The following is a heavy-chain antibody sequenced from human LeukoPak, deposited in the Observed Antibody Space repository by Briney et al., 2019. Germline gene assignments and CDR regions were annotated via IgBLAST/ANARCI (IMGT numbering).Heavy chain of an antibody. J-gene: IGHJ4*02. V-gene: IGHV4-59*01. CDR3: ARGIRGGRYSSGGNFYSPSASWDY. D-gene: IGHD2-15*01. Sequence: PSETLSLTCTVSGGSLISVYRSWIRQPPGKGLEWIGYLYYSGSTTYNPFLKSRVAISVDTSKNQVSLKLNSVTGAGSALYYCARGIRGGRYSSGGNFYSPSASWDYWGQRALGTVSS. CDR2: LYYSGST. CDR1: GGSLISVY.